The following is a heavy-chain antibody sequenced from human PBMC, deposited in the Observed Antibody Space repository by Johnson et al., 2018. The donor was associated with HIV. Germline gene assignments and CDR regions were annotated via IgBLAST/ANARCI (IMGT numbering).Heavy chain of an antibody. CDR3: ARAGVITGDAFEI. Sequence: VQLVESGGGLVQPGGSLRLSCAASGFTFSSYDMHWVRQATGKGLEWVSAIGTAGDTYYPGSVKGRFTISRENAKNSLYLQMNSLRAGDTAVYYCARAGVITGDAFEIWGQGTMVTVSS. CDR1: GFTFSSYD. D-gene: IGHD3-22*01. V-gene: IGHV3-13*01. J-gene: IGHJ3*02. CDR2: IGTAGDT.